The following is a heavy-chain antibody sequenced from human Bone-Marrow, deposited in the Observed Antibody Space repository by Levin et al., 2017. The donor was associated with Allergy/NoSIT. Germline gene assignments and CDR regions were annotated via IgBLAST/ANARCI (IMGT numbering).Heavy chain of an antibody. CDR3: TRDPGRGYGMDG. Sequence: SQTLSLTCAISGDSVSSNTAAWNWIRQSPSRGLEWLGRTYFRSKWINEYAESVKSRISVNPDTSKNQFSLHLNSVTVDDTAVYYCTRDPGRGYGMDGWGQGTTVTVSS. V-gene: IGHV6-1*01. CDR2: TYFRSKWIN. J-gene: IGHJ6*02. CDR1: GDSVSSNTAA.